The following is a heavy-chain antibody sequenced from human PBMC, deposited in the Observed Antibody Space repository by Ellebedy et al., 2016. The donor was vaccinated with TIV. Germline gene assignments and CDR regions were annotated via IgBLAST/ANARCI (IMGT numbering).Heavy chain of an antibody. Sequence: SVKVSCXVSGYTLIKLSIHWVRQAPGKGLEWMGGFDPDDGETIYAHRFHGRVTMTEDTSTDTAYMELSSLGSEDTAVYYCATRGDAYSQPYYFNYWGQGTLITVSS. CDR1: GYTLIKLS. D-gene: IGHD5-24*01. J-gene: IGHJ4*02. V-gene: IGHV1-24*01. CDR2: FDPDDGET. CDR3: ATRGDAYSQPYYFNY.